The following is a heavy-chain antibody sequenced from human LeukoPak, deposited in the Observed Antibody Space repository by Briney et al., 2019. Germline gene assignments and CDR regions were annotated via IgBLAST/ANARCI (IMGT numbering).Heavy chain of an antibody. J-gene: IGHJ3*02. CDR3: AREVGYNPKAFDI. D-gene: IGHD5-24*01. V-gene: IGHV1-18*01. CDR2: ISAYNGNT. Sequence: ASVKVSCKASGYTFTSYGISWVRQAPGQGLEWMGWISAYNGNTNYAQKFQGRVTITADKSTSTAYMELSSLRSEDTAVYYCAREVGYNPKAFDIWGQGTMVTVSS. CDR1: GYTFTSYG.